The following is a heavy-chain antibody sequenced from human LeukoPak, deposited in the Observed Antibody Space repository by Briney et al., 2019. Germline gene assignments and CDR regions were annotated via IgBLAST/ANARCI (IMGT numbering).Heavy chain of an antibody. CDR3: ANNEWH. D-gene: IGHD2-8*01. J-gene: IGHJ1*01. CDR1: GLTFSSHA. Sequence: PGGSPRLSCAASGLTFSSHAMSWVRQAPGKGLEWVSAISGSGGNTYYADSVKGRFTISRDNSKDTLYLQMNSLRVEDTAVYYCANNEWHWGQGTLVTVSS. V-gene: IGHV3-23*01. CDR2: ISGSGGNT.